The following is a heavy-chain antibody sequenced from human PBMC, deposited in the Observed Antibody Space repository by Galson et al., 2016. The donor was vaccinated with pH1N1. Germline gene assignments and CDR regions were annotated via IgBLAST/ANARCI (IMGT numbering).Heavy chain of an antibody. J-gene: IGHJ4*02. CDR3: ARDKRERPGYSSGWCGDY. D-gene: IGHD6-19*01. Sequence: SLRLSCAASGFTFSNYGMHWVRQAPGKGLEWLSFIHCDGSKTYQLDSVKGRFTISRDNSKNTLYLQMNSLRAEDTAVYYCARDKRERPGYSSGWCGDYWGQGSLVTVSS. V-gene: IGHV3-30*02. CDR2: IHCDGSKT. CDR1: GFTFSNYG.